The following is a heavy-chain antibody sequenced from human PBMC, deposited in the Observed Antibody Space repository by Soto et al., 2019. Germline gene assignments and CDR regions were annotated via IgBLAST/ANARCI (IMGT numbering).Heavy chain of an antibody. J-gene: IGHJ6*03. D-gene: IGHD6-13*01. CDR3: AKVGWQQLRYYYYMDV. CDR2: ISGSGGST. V-gene: IGHV3-23*01. Sequence: GGSLRLSCAASGFTFSSYAMSWVRQAPGKGLEWVSTISGSGGSTYYADSVKGRFTISRDNSMNTLYLQMNSLRAEDTAVYYCAKVGWQQLRYYYYMDVWGKGTTVTVSS. CDR1: GFTFSSYA.